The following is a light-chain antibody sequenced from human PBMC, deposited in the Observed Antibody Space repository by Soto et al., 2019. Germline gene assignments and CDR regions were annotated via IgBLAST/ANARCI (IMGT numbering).Light chain of an antibody. J-gene: IGKJ2*01. CDR2: WAS. Sequence: DIVMTQSPDSLAVSLGERATINCKSSQNVLFRSSNKNYLAWYQQKPGQPPRLIIYWASTRESGVPDRFSGSGSGTDFTLTISSLQAEDVAVYYCQQYYTTPRTFGQGTKVDIK. V-gene: IGKV4-1*01. CDR1: QNVLFRSSNKNY. CDR3: QQYYTTPRT.